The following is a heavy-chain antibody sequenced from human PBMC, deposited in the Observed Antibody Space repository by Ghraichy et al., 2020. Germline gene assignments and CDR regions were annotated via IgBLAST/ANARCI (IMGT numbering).Heavy chain of an antibody. D-gene: IGHD4-17*01. CDR3: ARGRGDDYDGDWWFDP. V-gene: IGHV1-8*02. J-gene: IGHJ5*02. CDR1: GYTFTSYD. CDR2: MNPNSGNT. Sequence: ASVKVSCKASGYTFTSYDINWVRQATGQGLEWMGWMNPNSGNTGYAQKFQGRVTMTRNTSISTAYMELSSLRSEDTAVYYCARGRGDDYDGDWWFDPWGQGTLVTVSS.